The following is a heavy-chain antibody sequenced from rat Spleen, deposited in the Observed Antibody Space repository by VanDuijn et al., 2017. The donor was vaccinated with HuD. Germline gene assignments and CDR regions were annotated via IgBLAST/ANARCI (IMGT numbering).Heavy chain of an antibody. J-gene: IGHJ2*01. CDR2: ISYDGGST. CDR1: GFTFSNYG. D-gene: IGHD1-2*01. CDR3: ARPDYSRFDY. Sequence: EVQLVESGGGLVQPGRSMKLSCAASGFTFSNYGMAWVRQAPKKGLEWVAYISYDGGSTYYRDSVKGRFTISRDNAKNTLYLQMDGLRSEDTATYYCARPDYSRFDYWGQGVMVTASS. V-gene: IGHV5S13*01.